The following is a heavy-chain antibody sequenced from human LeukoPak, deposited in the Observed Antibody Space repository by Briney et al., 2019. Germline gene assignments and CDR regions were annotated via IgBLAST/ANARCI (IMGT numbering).Heavy chain of an antibody. D-gene: IGHD6-19*01. Sequence: PSETLSLTCTVSGGSISSYYWSWIRQPPGKGLEWIGYIYDSGSTNYNTSLKSRVTISVDTSKNQFSLKLSSVTAADTAVYYCAGYLVVAVAGDDAFDIWGQGTMVTVSS. V-gene: IGHV4-59*01. CDR3: AGYLVVAVAGDDAFDI. J-gene: IGHJ3*02. CDR2: IYDSGST. CDR1: GGSISSYY.